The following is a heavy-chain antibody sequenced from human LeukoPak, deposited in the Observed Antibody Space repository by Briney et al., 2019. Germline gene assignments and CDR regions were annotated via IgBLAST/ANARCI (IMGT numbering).Heavy chain of an antibody. V-gene: IGHV3-11*01. J-gene: IGHJ4*02. CDR3: ARPGWVLVTATFLDY. Sequence: GGSLRLSCAASGFTFSDYYMSWIRQAPGKGLEWVSYISSSGTTIYYADSVKGRFTISRDNAKNSLFLQMNSLRAEDTAVYYCARPGWVLVTATFLDYWGQGTLVTVSS. CDR1: GFTFSDYY. CDR2: ISSSGTTI. D-gene: IGHD2-15*01.